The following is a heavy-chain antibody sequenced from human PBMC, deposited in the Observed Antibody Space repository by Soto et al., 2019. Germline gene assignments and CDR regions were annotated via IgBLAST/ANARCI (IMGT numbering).Heavy chain of an antibody. Sequence: QVQLVQSGAEVKKPGSSVKVSCKASGGTFSSYAISWVRQAPGQGLEWMGGVIPIFGTANYAQKFQGRVTITADESTSTAYMELSSLRSEDTAVYYCARDLWSIAAAGTRSGGYHFDYWGQGTLVTVSS. CDR3: ARDLWSIAAAGTRSGGYHFDY. D-gene: IGHD6-13*01. V-gene: IGHV1-69*01. CDR2: VIPIFGTA. CDR1: GGTFSSYA. J-gene: IGHJ4*02.